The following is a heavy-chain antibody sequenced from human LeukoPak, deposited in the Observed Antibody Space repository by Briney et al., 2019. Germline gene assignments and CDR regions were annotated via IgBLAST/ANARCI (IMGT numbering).Heavy chain of an antibody. CDR2: IGYSGTTT. J-gene: IGHJ4*02. D-gene: IGHD2-15*01. Sequence: GGSLRLSCTASDFIFSSFGMNWVRQAPGKGLEWVASIGYSGTTTYYADSVRGRFTISRDNAKNTLYLQMNSLRAEDTAVYYCARAGEMFRIGGSCLDFDYWGQGTLVTVSS. V-gene: IGHV3-23*01. CDR1: DFIFSSFG. CDR3: ARAGEMFRIGGSCLDFDY.